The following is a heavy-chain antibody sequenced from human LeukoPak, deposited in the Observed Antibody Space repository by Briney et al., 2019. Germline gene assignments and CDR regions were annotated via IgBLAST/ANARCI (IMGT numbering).Heavy chain of an antibody. CDR1: GDTFTNYG. V-gene: IGHV1-18*01. CDR2: ISAYNGDT. CDR3: AREACSDGVCYFEY. J-gene: IGHJ4*02. Sequence: ASVTVSCTASGDTFTNYGFSWVRQAPGEGLEWMGWISAYNGDTKYPQKFQGRVTMTTDTSATTVYMELGSLRFDDAAVYYCAREACSDGVCYFEYWGQGTLVTVSS. D-gene: IGHD2-8*01.